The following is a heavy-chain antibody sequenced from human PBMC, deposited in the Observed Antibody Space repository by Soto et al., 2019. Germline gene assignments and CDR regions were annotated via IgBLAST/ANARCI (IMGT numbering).Heavy chain of an antibody. D-gene: IGHD1-26*01. J-gene: IGHJ4*02. V-gene: IGHV3-23*01. Sequence: GGSLRLSCAASGFTFSSYAMSWVRQAPGKGLEWVSAISGSGGSTYYADSAKGRFTISRDNSKNTLYLQMNSLRAEDTAVYYCASRGVGATIYFDYWGQGTLVTVSS. CDR3: ASRGVGATIYFDY. CDR1: GFTFSSYA. CDR2: ISGSGGST.